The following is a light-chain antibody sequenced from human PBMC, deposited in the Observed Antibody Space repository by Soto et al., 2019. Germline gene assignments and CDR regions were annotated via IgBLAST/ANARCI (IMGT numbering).Light chain of an antibody. CDR1: SSDVGGYNY. CDR2: DVR. J-gene: IGLJ1*01. CDR3: SSYTGSSTPLYV. V-gene: IGLV2-14*01. Sequence: QSALTQTASVSGSPGQSITISCSGTSSDVGGYNYVSWYQQYPGKAPKLMIYDVRNRPSGVSNRFSGSKSGNTASLTISGLQAEDEADYYCSSYTGSSTPLYVFGPGTTLTVL.